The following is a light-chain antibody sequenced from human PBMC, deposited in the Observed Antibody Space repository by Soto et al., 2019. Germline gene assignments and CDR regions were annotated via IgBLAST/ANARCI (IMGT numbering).Light chain of an antibody. V-gene: IGKV3-20*01. Sequence: EIVLTQSPGTLSLSPGERATLSCRASQSVGSGYLAWYQQKPGQAPRLLIYGASTRATGIPDRFSVSGSGTDFTLTISRMEPEDSAVYYCQHYSSSPTFGQGTRLEMK. CDR3: QHYSSSPT. CDR1: QSVGSGY. J-gene: IGKJ5*01. CDR2: GAS.